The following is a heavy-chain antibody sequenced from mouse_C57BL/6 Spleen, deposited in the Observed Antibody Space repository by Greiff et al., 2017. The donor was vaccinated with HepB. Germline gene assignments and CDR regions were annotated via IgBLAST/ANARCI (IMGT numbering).Heavy chain of an antibody. CDR2: IGPGSGST. CDR3: ARSRSLTTVVATDAMDY. D-gene: IGHD1-1*01. J-gene: IGHJ4*01. Sequence: VKLMESGAELVKPGASVKISCKASGYTFTDYYINWVKQRPGQGLEWIGKIGPGSGSTYYNEKFKGKATLTADKSSSTAYMQRSSLTSEDSAVYFCARSRSLTTVVATDAMDYWGQGTSVTVSS. V-gene: IGHV1-77*01. CDR1: GYTFTDYY.